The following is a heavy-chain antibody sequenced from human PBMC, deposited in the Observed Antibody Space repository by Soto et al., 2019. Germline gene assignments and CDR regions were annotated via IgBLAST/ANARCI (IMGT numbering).Heavy chain of an antibody. V-gene: IGHV1-8*01. J-gene: IGHJ4*02. Sequence: GASVKVSCKASGYTFTSYDINWVRQATGQGVEWMGWMNPNSGNTGYAQKFQGRVTMTRNTSISTAYMELSSLRSEDTAVYYCARGPETEVLRYFDWLFYWGQGTLVTVSS. CDR3: ARGPETEVLRYFDWLFY. CDR2: MNPNSGNT. D-gene: IGHD3-9*01. CDR1: GYTFTSYD.